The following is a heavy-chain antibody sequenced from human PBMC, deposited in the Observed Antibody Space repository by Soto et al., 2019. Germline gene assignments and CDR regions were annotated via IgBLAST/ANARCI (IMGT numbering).Heavy chain of an antibody. J-gene: IGHJ6*03. CDR3: ARARGCSSTSCYGEGGYYYYYYYMDV. CDR1: GGSFSGYY. V-gene: IGHV4-34*01. CDR2: INHSGST. Sequence: QVQLQQWGAGLLKPSETLSLTCAVYGGSFSGYYWSWIRQPPGKGLEWIGEINHSGSTNYNPSLKSRVTISVDTSKNQFSLKLSSVTAADTAVYYCARARGCSSTSCYGEGGYYYYYYYMDVWGKGTTVTVSS. D-gene: IGHD2-2*01.